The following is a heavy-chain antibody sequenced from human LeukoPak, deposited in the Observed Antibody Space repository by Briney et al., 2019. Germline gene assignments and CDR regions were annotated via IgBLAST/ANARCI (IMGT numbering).Heavy chain of an antibody. Sequence: PGGSLRLSCVASGFSLRSYGMDWVRQAAGKGLEWVAAISGTGYVTYYADSVKGRLTISSDPSNNTLFLQMTSLRAEDTAVYYCAKGAWDAGIYCLHHWGQGTHVIVSS. V-gene: IGHV3-23*01. CDR3: AKGAWDAGIYCLHH. J-gene: IGHJ4*02. CDR2: ISGTGYVT. CDR1: GFSLRSYG. D-gene: IGHD2-21*02.